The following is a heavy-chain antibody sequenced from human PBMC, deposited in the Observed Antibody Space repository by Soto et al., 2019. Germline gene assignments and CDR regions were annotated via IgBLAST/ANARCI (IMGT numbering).Heavy chain of an antibody. D-gene: IGHD4-17*01. CDR1: GGSFSGYY. V-gene: IGHV4-34*01. J-gene: IGHJ6*02. CDR3: ALFPGYGDYSESPIVYYYGMGV. CDR2: INHSGST. Sequence: SETLSLTCAVYGGSFSGYYWSWIRQPPGKGLEWIGEINHSGSTNYNPSLKSRVTISVDTSKNQFSLKLSSVTAADTAVYYCALFPGYGDYSESPIVYYYGMGVWGQGTTVTVSS.